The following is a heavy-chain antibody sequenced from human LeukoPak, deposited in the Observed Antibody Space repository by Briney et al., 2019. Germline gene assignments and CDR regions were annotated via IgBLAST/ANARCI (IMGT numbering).Heavy chain of an antibody. D-gene: IGHD2-8*01. CDR1: GFTFDDYA. CDR3: ARDFNGDY. Sequence: GGSLRLSCAASGFTFDDYAMHWVRQAPGKGLEWVANIKQDGSEKYYVDSEKGRFTISRDNAKNSLYLQMNSLRAEDTAVYYCARDFNGDYWGREPWSPSPQ. J-gene: IGHJ4*02. V-gene: IGHV3-7*01. CDR2: IKQDGSEK.